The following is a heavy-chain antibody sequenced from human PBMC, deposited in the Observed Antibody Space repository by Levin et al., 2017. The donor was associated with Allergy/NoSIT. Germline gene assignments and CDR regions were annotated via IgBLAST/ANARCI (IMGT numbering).Heavy chain of an antibody. CDR3: ARARFYGSGSYYKNYYYYYGMDV. CDR1: GGSFSGSY. J-gene: IGHJ6*02. D-gene: IGHD3-10*01. CDR2: INHSGST. V-gene: IGHV4-34*01. Sequence: SQTLSLPCAVYGGSFSGSYWSWIRQPPGKGLEWIGEINHSGSTNYNPSLKSRVTISVDTSKNQFSLKLSSVTAADTAVYYCARARFYGSGSYYKNYYYYYGMDVWGQGTTVTVSS.